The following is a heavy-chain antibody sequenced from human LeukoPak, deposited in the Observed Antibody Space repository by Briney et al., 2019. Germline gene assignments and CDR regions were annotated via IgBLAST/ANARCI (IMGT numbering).Heavy chain of an antibody. CDR3: ARDYYDSSGPGAFDI. J-gene: IGHJ3*02. V-gene: IGHV3-66*01. CDR1: GFTVTSNY. D-gene: IGHD3-22*01. Sequence: GGSLRLSCAASGFTVTSNYMSWVRQAPGKGLEWVSLIYSGGSTYYADSVRGRLSISRDTSKNTLYLQMNSLRAEDTAVYYCARDYYDSSGPGAFDIWGQGTMVTVSS. CDR2: IYSGGST.